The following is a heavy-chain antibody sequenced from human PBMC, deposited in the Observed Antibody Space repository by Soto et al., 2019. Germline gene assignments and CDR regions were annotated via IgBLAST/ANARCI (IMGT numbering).Heavy chain of an antibody. CDR3: ARGLKYMSAYPYVDN. V-gene: IGHV4-59*01. D-gene: IGHD3-16*01. J-gene: IGHJ4*02. Sequence: QVQLQESGPGLVKPSETLSLTCTVSGGSLSSYYWSWIRQPPGKGLEWIGYIYDSGSTNFNPSLKSRVTISVDTSKNQISLRLTSVIPADTAVYFCARGLKYMSAYPYVDNWGQGTLVTVSS. CDR1: GGSLSSYY. CDR2: IYDSGST.